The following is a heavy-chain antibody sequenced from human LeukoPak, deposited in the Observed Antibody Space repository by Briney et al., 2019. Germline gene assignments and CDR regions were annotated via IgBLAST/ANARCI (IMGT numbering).Heavy chain of an antibody. D-gene: IGHD6-19*01. V-gene: IGHV3-20*01. CDR1: GFTFDDYG. CDR2: INWNGGST. Sequence: GGSLRLSCAASGFTFDDYGMSWVRQAPGKGLEWVSGINWNGGSTGYADSVKGRFTISRDNAKNSLYLQMNSLRAEDTALYHCARVRQVEYSGGWNNYYFDYWGQGTLVTVSS. J-gene: IGHJ4*02. CDR3: ARVRQVEYSGGWNNYYFDY.